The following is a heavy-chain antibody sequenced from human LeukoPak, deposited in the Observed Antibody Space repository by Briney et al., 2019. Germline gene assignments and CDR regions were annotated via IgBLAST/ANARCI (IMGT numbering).Heavy chain of an antibody. V-gene: IGHV1-8*01. D-gene: IGHD3-22*01. CDR1: GYTFTSYD. CDR3: ASSFWDYYDSSGPNFDY. Sequence: GASVKVSCKASGYTFTSYDINWVRQAPGQGLEWMGWMNPNSGNTGYAQKFQGRVTITADKSTSTAYMELSSLRSEDTAVYYCASSFWDYYDSSGPNFDYWGQGTLVTVSS. J-gene: IGHJ4*02. CDR2: MNPNSGNT.